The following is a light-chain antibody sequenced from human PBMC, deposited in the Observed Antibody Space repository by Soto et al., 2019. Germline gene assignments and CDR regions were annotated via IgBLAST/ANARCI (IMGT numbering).Light chain of an antibody. Sequence: QASLGPPASVSASPGQSITISCTGTSSDVGGYNYVSWYQQQSGKAPKLIIHEVSYRPSGVSNRFSGSKSGNTASLTISGLQAEDEADYYCDSHTSIRAYVFGIGTRSPS. J-gene: IGLJ1*01. CDR3: DSHTSIRAYV. CDR1: SSDVGGYNY. CDR2: EVS. V-gene: IGLV2-14*01.